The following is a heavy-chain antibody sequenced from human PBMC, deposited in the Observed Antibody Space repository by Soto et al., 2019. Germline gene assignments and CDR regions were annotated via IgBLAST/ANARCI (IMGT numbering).Heavy chain of an antibody. J-gene: IGHJ4*02. CDR3: ARAPKVSGSSQTRPDF. Sequence: SSETLSLTCSIYSGSFSGYYWSWIRQPPGKGLEWIGEISQSGNTNYSPSLKSRVSISIDTSKKQFSLNLASVSAADTAVYYCARAPKVSGSSQTRPDFWGQGTLVTVSS. CDR2: ISQSGNT. D-gene: IGHD6-6*01. V-gene: IGHV4-34*01. CDR1: SGSFSGYY.